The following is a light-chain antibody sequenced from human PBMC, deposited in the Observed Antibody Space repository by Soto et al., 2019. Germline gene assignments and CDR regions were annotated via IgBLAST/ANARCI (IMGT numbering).Light chain of an antibody. Sequence: QSVLTQPASVSGSPGQSITISCTGTSSDFGNYNLVSWYQQHPGKVPKLILFEVNKRPSGVSGRFSGSKSGSSVSLAITGLQAEDEADYYCQSFDNSLSGVIFGGGTKLTVL. CDR3: QSFDNSLSGVI. CDR1: SSDFGNYNL. CDR2: EVN. V-gene: IGLV2-14*02. J-gene: IGLJ2*01.